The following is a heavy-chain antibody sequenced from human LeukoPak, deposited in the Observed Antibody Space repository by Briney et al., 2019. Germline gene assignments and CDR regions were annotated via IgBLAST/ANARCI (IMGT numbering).Heavy chain of an antibody. V-gene: IGHV3-30*02. CDR1: GFTFSSYG. Sequence: GGSLRLSCAASGFTFSSYGMHWVRQAPGKGLEWVAFIRYDGSNKYYADSVKGRFTISRDNSKNTLYLQMNSLRAEDTAVYYCARDGVAELMSALDYWGQGILVTVSS. CDR3: ARDGVAELMSALDY. J-gene: IGHJ4*02. CDR2: IRYDGSNK. D-gene: IGHD1-26*01.